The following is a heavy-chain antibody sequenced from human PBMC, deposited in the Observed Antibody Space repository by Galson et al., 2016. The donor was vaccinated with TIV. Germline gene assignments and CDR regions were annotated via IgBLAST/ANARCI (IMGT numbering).Heavy chain of an antibody. CDR3: TRAARKNGASCYATCETFDI. V-gene: IGHV4-61*02. Sequence: TLSLTCTVSGGSISSGSYFWSWIRQPAGNGLEWIGRIYANGNTHYSPSLRSRVTVSVDTSKNQFSLQLNSVTPEDTAVYYCTRAARKNGASCYATCETFDIWGQGTMVTVSS. CDR2: IYANGNT. D-gene: IGHD2-2*01. J-gene: IGHJ3*02. CDR1: GGSISSGSYF.